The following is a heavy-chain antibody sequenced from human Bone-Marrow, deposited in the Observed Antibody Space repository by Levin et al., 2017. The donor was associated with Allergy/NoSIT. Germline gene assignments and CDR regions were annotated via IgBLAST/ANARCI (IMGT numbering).Heavy chain of an antibody. D-gene: IGHD3-16*02. CDR1: GGTFSSYA. V-gene: IGHV1-69*06. CDR2: IIPIFGTA. J-gene: IGHJ4*02. Sequence: SVKVSCKASGGTFSSYAISWVRQAPGQGLEWMGGIIPIFGTANYAQKFQGRVTITADKSTSTAYMELSSLRSEDTAVYYCARDFMITFGGVIVIHEGFDYWGQGTLVTVSS. CDR3: ARDFMITFGGVIVIHEGFDY.